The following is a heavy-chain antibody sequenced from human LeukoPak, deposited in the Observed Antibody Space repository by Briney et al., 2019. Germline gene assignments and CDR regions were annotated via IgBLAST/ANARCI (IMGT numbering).Heavy chain of an antibody. J-gene: IGHJ4*02. Sequence: GGSLRLSCEASGFTFSSYRMNWFRQAPGKGLEWVSYISSSSSTKYYADSVKGRFTISRDNAKNSLYLQMNSLRAEDTAVYYCARDLRWELYSDYWGQGTLVTVSS. CDR2: ISSSSSTK. CDR1: GFTFSSYR. CDR3: ARDLRWELYSDY. D-gene: IGHD1-26*01. V-gene: IGHV3-48*01.